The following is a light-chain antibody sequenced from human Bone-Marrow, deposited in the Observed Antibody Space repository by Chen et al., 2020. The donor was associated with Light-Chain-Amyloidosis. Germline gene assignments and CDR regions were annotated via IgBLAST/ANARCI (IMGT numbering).Light chain of an antibody. Sequence: QSARTHPASVSGSPGQPITISSTGTSSDVGGDNHVSWYQQHPDKAPKLMIYEVTNRPSWVPDRFSGSKSDNTASLTISGLQTEDEADYFCSSYTITNTLVFGSGTRVTVL. CDR1: SSDVGGDNH. CDR3: SSYTITNTLV. CDR2: EVT. J-gene: IGLJ1*01. V-gene: IGLV2-14*01.